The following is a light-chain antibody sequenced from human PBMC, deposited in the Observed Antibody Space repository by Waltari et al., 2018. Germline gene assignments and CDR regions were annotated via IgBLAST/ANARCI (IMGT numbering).Light chain of an antibody. CDR2: DAS. CDR3: QQYYDYPIN. CDR1: QNLNTF. Sequence: DIQMTQSPSTVSASLGDRVTITCRASQNLNTFLSWYQQKPGAVPNLLIYDASTLERGVPSRFSGSGCGTHFTLTISGLQPDDFATYYCQQYYDYPINFGQGTRL. V-gene: IGKV1-5*01. J-gene: IGKJ5*01.